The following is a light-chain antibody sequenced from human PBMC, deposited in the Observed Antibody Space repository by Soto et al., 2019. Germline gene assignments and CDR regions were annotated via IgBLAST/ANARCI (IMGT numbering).Light chain of an antibody. J-gene: IGKJ5*01. CDR3: QQYGGSPIT. CDR1: QSISSY. CDR2: AAS. V-gene: IGKV1-39*01. Sequence: DIQMTQSPSSLSASVGDRVTIACRASQSISSYLNWYQQKPGKAPNLLIYAASSLQSGVPSRFSGSGSGTEFTLTISSLQPDDFAVYYCQQYGGSPITFGLGARLEIK.